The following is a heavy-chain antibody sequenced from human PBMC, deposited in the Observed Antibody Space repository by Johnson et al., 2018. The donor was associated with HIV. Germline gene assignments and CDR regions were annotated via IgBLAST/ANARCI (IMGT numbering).Heavy chain of an antibody. Sequence: VQLVESGGGVVRPGGSLRLSCAASGFTFDDYGMSWVRQAPGKGLEWVSGINWNGGSTGYADSVKGRFTISRANAKNSLHLQMNSLRAEDTAWYYCSRLEYSIVRPLVGAFDIWGQGTMVTVSS. D-gene: IGHD6-6*01. CDR3: SRLEYSIVRPLVGAFDI. CDR1: GFTFDDYG. V-gene: IGHV3-20*04. J-gene: IGHJ3*02. CDR2: INWNGGST.